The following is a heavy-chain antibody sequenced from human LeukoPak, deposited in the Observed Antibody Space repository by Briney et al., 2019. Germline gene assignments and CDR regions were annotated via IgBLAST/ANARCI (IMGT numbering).Heavy chain of an antibody. Sequence: GGSLGLSCAASGFNFIDYSMNWVRQAPGKGLEWISYIGISSGNTKYADSVKGRFTISRDKARNSLYLQMNSLRVEDTAVYYCARDHRYAFDNWGHGTLVTVSS. J-gene: IGHJ4*01. D-gene: IGHD5-12*01. CDR3: ARDHRYAFDN. CDR1: GFNFIDYS. CDR2: IGISSGNT. V-gene: IGHV3-48*01.